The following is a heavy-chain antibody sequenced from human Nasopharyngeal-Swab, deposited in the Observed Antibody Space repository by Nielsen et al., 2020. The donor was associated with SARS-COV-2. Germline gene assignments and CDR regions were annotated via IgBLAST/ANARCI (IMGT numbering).Heavy chain of an antibody. CDR1: GFIFSNSA. V-gene: IGHV3-23*01. D-gene: IGHD4/OR15-4a*01. J-gene: IGHJ4*02. Sequence: RGSLRLSCAVSGFIFSNSAMCWVRQPPGKGLEWVSGISISGGTTYYADSVKGRFTISRDNSKNTVYLQMNSLRVEDTAVYYCAKEEVPNDYWGQGTLVTVSS. CDR3: AKEEVPNDY. CDR2: ISISGGTT.